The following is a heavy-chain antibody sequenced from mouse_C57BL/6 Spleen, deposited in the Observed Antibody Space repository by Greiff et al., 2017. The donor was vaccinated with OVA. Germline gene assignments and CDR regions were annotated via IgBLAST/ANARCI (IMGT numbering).Heavy chain of an antibody. V-gene: IGHV5-9-1*02. D-gene: IGHD1-1*01. CDR1: GFTFSSYA. Sequence: EVKLVESGEGLVKPGGSLKLSCAASGFTFSSYAMSWVRQTPENRLEWVAYISSGGDYIYYADTVKGRFTISRDNARNTLYLQMSSLKSEDTAMYYCRGSLTTVVAHWYLDVWGKGTTVTVSS. CDR3: RGSLTTVVAHWYLDV. CDR2: ISSGGDYI. J-gene: IGHJ1*03.